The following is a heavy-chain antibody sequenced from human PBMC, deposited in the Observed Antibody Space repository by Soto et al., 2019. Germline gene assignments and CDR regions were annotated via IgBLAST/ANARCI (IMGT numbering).Heavy chain of an antibody. CDR3: ARDPVTTAHYFDY. D-gene: IGHD4-17*01. Sequence: EVQLVESGGGLVQPGGSLRLSCAASGFTFNAYSMNWVRQAPGKGLEWISSISSSSSTIYYADSVKGRFTISRDNAKNSLYLQMNSLIDEDTAVYYCARDPVTTAHYFDYWGQGTLVTVPS. J-gene: IGHJ4*02. CDR2: ISSSSSTI. V-gene: IGHV3-48*02. CDR1: GFTFNAYS.